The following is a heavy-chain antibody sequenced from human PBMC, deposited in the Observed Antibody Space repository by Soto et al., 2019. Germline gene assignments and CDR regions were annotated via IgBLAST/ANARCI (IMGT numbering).Heavy chain of an antibody. D-gene: IGHD4-17*01. CDR3: ARDRGVTTRSLFDY. CDR2: ISSSSSTI. CDR1: GFTFSSYS. V-gene: IGHV3-48*02. Sequence: EVQLVESGGGLVQPGRSLRLSCAASGFTFSSYSMNWVRQAPGKGLEWVSYISSSSSTIYYADSVKGRFTISRDNDKNSLYLQMNSLRDEDTAVYYCARDRGVTTRSLFDYWGQGTLVTVSS. J-gene: IGHJ4*02.